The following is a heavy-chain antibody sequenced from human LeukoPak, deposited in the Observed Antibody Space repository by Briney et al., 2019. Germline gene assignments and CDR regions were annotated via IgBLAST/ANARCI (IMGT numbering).Heavy chain of an antibody. Sequence: GGSLRLSCAASGFTFGNYAMNWVRQAPGKGLEWLSYISSSSSIIYYADSVKGRFTISRDNAKNSLYLQMNSLRDEDTAVYYCAKSDTYRFDYWGQGTLVTVSS. CDR2: ISSSSSII. CDR3: AKSDTYRFDY. D-gene: IGHD2-21*02. CDR1: GFTFGNYA. V-gene: IGHV3-48*02. J-gene: IGHJ4*02.